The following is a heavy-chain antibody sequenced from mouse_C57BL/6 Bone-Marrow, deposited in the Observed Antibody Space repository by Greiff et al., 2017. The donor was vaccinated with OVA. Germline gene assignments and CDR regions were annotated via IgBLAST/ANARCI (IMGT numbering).Heavy chain of an antibody. CDR3: ATDVSSYDYYAMDY. CDR1: GYTFTSYW. CDR2: IDPSDSYT. V-gene: IGHV1-50*01. Sequence: QVQLQQPGAELVKPGASVKLSCKASGYTFTSYWMQWVKQRPGQGLEWIGEIDPSDSYTNYNQKFKGKATLTVDTSSSTAYMQLSSLTSEDSSFYYCATDVSSYDYYAMDYWGQGTSVTVSS. J-gene: IGHJ4*01. D-gene: IGHD1-1*01.